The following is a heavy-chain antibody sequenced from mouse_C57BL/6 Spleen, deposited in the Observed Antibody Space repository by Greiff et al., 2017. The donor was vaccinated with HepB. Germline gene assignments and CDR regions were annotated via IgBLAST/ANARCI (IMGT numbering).Heavy chain of an antibody. J-gene: IGHJ2*01. Sequence: EVHLVESGAELVKPGASVKLSCTASGFNIKDYYMHWVKQRTEQGLEWIGRIDPEDGETKYAPKFQGKATITADTSSNTAYLQLSSLTSEDTAVYYCARSHYYGSSSYYFDYWGQGTTLTVSS. CDR1: GFNIKDYY. CDR3: ARSHYYGSSSYYFDY. CDR2: IDPEDGET. V-gene: IGHV14-2*01. D-gene: IGHD1-1*01.